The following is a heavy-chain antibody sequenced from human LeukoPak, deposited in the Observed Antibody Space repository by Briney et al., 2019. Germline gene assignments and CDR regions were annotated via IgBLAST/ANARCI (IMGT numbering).Heavy chain of an antibody. CDR2: INHSGST. CDR1: GGSITNSYY. V-gene: IGHV4-34*01. Sequence: SETLSLTCTVSGGSITNSYYWGWIRQPPGKGLEWIGEINHSGSTNYNPSLKSRVTISVDTSKNQFSLKLSSVTAADTAVYYCAAHYYYDSSGYSYDYWGQGTLVTVSS. CDR3: AAHYYYDSSGYSYDY. D-gene: IGHD3-22*01. J-gene: IGHJ4*02.